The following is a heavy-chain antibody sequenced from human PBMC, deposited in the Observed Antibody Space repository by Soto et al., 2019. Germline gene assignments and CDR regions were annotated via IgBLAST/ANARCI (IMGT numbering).Heavy chain of an antibody. CDR1: GYSFTSYW. CDR3: ARQEGYCSSTSCHDNFQH. J-gene: IGHJ1*01. V-gene: IGHV5-51*01. CDR2: IYPGDSDT. Sequence: EVQLVQSGAEVKKPGESLKISCKGSGYSFTSYWIGWVRQMPGKGLEWMGLIYPGDSDTRYSPSFQGQVTISADKSISTAYLQWSSLKASDTAMYYCARQEGYCSSTSCHDNFQHWGQGTLVTVSS. D-gene: IGHD2-2*01.